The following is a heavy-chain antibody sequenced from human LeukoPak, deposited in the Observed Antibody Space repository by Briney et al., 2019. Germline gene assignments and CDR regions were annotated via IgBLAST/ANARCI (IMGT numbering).Heavy chain of an antibody. J-gene: IGHJ3*02. CDR2: IITSSGYI. CDR1: GFTFSTYS. V-gene: IGHV3-21*04. CDR3: AAPYSPGPSEGFDI. D-gene: IGHD1-26*01. Sequence: TGGSLRLSCAASGFTFSTYSINWVRQAPGKGLEWVSSIITSSGYIYYADSLKGRFTISRDNAKNSLYLQMNSLRAEDTAVYYCAAPYSPGPSEGFDIWGQGTMVTVSS.